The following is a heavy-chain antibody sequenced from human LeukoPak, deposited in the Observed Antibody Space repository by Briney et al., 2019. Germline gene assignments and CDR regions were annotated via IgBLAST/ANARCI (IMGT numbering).Heavy chain of an antibody. CDR3: AELGITMIGGV. Sequence: GGSLRLSCAASGFTFSSYEKNWVRQAPGKGLKWVSYISSSGSTIYYADSVKGRFTISRDNAKNSLYLQMNSLRAEDTAVYYCAELGITMIGGVWGKGTTVTISS. J-gene: IGHJ6*04. CDR2: ISSSGSTI. D-gene: IGHD3-10*02. V-gene: IGHV3-48*03. CDR1: GFTFSSYE.